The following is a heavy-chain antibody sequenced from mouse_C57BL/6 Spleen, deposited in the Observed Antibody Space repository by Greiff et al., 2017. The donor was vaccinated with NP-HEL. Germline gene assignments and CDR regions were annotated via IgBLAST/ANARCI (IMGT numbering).Heavy chain of an antibody. CDR1: GYTFTDYY. Sequence: VQLQQSGPELVKPGASVKISCKASGYTFTDYYMNWVKQSHGKSLEWIGDINPNNGGTSYNQKFKGKATLTVDKSSSTAYMELRSLTSEDSAVYYCAQGADYWGQGTTLTVSS. CDR3: AQGADY. CDR2: INPNNGGT. V-gene: IGHV1-26*01. J-gene: IGHJ2*01.